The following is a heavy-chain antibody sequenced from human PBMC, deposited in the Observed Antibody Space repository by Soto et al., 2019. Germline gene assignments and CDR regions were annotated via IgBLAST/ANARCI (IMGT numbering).Heavy chain of an antibody. J-gene: IGHJ5*02. CDR3: ATRITVFGLLIPPFDP. CDR1: DWSVNCYY. D-gene: IGHD3-3*01. CDR2: INHTGGT. Sequence: LSRTCAVDDWSVNCYYWHLIRTPPGKGLEWIGEINHTGGTHYNPSLKSRVTMSVDTSKNQFSLRLSSVTAADTAIYYCATRITVFGLLIPPFDPWGQGTQVTVSS. V-gene: IGHV4-34*01.